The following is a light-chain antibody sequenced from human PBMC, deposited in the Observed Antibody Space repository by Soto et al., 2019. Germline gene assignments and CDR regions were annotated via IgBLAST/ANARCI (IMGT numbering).Light chain of an antibody. J-gene: IGKJ2*01. Sequence: EIVLTQSPGTLSLSPGERVTLSCRASQSVSSNYLAWYQQKLGQAPRLLIYAASSRATGVPDRFSGSGSGTGFTLTITRLQPEDFAVYSCQQYGSSPPTFGRGTKLESK. CDR1: QSVSSNY. V-gene: IGKV3-20*01. CDR3: QQYGSSPPT. CDR2: AAS.